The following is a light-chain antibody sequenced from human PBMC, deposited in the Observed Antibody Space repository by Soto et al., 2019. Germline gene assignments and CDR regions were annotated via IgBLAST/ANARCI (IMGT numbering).Light chain of an antibody. V-gene: IGKV3-15*01. J-gene: IGKJ3*01. CDR2: GAS. Sequence: EIVMTQSPATLSVSPGERATLSCRASQSVSSNLAWYQQKPGQAPRLLIYGASTRATGIPARFSGSGSGTEFTLTISGLQSEDFAVYYCQQYNTWPLSFGPGTIVDIK. CDR3: QQYNTWPLS. CDR1: QSVSSN.